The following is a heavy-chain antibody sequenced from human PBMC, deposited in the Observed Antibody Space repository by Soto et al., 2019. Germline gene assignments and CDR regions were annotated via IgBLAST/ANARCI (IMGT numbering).Heavy chain of an antibody. CDR3: ARGVYDYIWGSYRSDAFDI. CDR1: GGSFSGYY. CDR2: INHSGST. Sequence: QVQLQQWGAGLLKPSETLSLTCAVYGGSFSGYYWSWIRQPPGKGLEWIGEINHSGSTNYNPSLMRQITKSVDTSKNLFTLKLSSVAAPDTAVYYCARGVYDYIWGSYRSDAFDIWGQRTMVTVSS. V-gene: IGHV4-34*01. D-gene: IGHD3-16*02. J-gene: IGHJ3*02.